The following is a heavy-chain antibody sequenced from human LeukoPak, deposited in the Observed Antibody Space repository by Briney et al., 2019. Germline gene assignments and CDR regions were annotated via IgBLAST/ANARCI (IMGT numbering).Heavy chain of an antibody. CDR1: GFSFSTYA. D-gene: IGHD2-2*01. Sequence: GGSLRLSCAAFGFSFSTYAMSWVRQAPGKGLEWVSAISGSGGSTYYADSVKGRFTISRDNSKNTLYLQMNSLRAEDTAVYYCAKGDIVVVPAAIGVDYWGQGTLVTVSS. J-gene: IGHJ4*02. CDR2: ISGSGGST. CDR3: AKGDIVVVPAAIGVDY. V-gene: IGHV3-23*01.